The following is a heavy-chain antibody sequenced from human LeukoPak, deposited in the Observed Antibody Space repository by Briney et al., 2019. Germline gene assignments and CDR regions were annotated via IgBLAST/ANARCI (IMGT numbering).Heavy chain of an antibody. D-gene: IGHD2-2*01. Sequence: GDSLKISCKGSAFSFTSYWIAWVRQMPGKGLEWMGIIYPGDSGTRYSPSFQGQVTMSADKSIRTAYLQWSSLKASDTAIYYCARRRYCNSTSCYEGAFDIWGRGTMVTVSS. V-gene: IGHV5-51*01. CDR3: ARRRYCNSTSCYEGAFDI. CDR2: IYPGDSGT. J-gene: IGHJ3*02. CDR1: AFSFTSYW.